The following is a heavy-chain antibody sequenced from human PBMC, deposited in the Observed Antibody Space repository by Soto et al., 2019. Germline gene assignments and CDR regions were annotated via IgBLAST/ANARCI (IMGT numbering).Heavy chain of an antibody. V-gene: IGHV3-23*01. CDR3: AKVLHSSGWYYYGMDV. CDR2: ISGSGGST. CDR1: GFTFSSYA. D-gene: IGHD6-19*01. Sequence: LRLSCAASGFTFSSYAMSWVRQAPGKGLEWVSAISGSGGSTYYADSVKGRFTISRDNSKNTLYLQMNSLRAEDTAVYYCAKVLHSSGWYYYGMDVWGQGTTVTVSS. J-gene: IGHJ6*02.